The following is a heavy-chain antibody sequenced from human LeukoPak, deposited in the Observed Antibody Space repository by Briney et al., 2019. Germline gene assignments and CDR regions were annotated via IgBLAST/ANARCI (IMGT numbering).Heavy chain of an antibody. V-gene: IGHV4-34*01. CDR2: INHSGST. CDR1: GGSFSGYY. D-gene: IGHD4-23*01. CDR3: ARLVADYGGNFGPDNSWFLFDY. Sequence: SETLSLTCAVYGGSFSGYYWSWIRQPPGKGLEWIGEINHSGSTNYNPSLKSRVTISVDTSKNQFSLKLSSVTAADTAVYYCARLVADYGGNFGPDNSWFLFDYRGQGTLVTVSS. J-gene: IGHJ4*02.